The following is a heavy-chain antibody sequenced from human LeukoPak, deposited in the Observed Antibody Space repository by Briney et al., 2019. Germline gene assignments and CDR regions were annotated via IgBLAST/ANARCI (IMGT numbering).Heavy chain of an antibody. D-gene: IGHD3-16*02. V-gene: IGHV4-39*07. CDR3: ARRGRFGGFIKFDY. CDR2: IYYSGST. CDR1: GGSISSSSYY. J-gene: IGHJ4*02. Sequence: SETLSLTCTVSGGSISSSSYYWGWIRQPPGKGLEWIGSIYYSGSTYYNPSLKSRVTISVDTSKNQFSLKLSSVTAADTAVYYCARRGRFGGFIKFDYWGQGTLVTVSS.